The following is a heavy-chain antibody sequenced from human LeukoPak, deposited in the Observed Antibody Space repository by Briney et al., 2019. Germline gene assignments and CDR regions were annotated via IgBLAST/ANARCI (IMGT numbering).Heavy chain of an antibody. D-gene: IGHD6-13*01. CDR2: ISAYNGNT. CDR1: GYSFPSYA. CDR3: ARVMGIAAAGTLGDY. Sequence: ASVKVSCRASGYSFPSYAVSWVRQAPGQGLEWMGWISAYNGNTNYAQKLQGRVTMTTDTSTSTAYMELRSLRSDDTAVYYCARVMGIAAAGTLGDYWGQGTLVTVSS. V-gene: IGHV1-18*01. J-gene: IGHJ4*02.